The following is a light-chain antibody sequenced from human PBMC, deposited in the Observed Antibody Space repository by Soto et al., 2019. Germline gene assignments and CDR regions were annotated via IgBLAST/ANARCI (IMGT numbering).Light chain of an antibody. CDR2: LGS. Sequence: DIVMPQSPLSLPVTPGEPASISCRSSQSLLHSNGYNYLDWYLQKPGQSPQLLIYLGSNRASWVPDRFSGSRSGTDFALKISRVEAEDVGVDYCMQALQTPRTFGKGTKVEIK. V-gene: IGKV2-28*01. CDR3: MQALQTPRT. CDR1: QSLLHSNGYNY. J-gene: IGKJ1*01.